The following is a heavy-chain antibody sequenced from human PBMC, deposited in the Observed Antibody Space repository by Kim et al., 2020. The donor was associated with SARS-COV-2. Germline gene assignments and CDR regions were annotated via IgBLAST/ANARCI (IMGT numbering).Heavy chain of an antibody. D-gene: IGHD1-26*01. Sequence: GGSLRLSCAASGFTFSSYAMHWVRQAPGKGLEWVAVISYDGSNKYYADSVKGRFTISRDNSKNTLYLQMNSLRAEDTAVYYCARDSRYSGSPALDYWGQG. J-gene: IGHJ4*02. CDR1: GFTFSSYA. CDR2: ISYDGSNK. V-gene: IGHV3-30*04. CDR3: ARDSRYSGSPALDY.